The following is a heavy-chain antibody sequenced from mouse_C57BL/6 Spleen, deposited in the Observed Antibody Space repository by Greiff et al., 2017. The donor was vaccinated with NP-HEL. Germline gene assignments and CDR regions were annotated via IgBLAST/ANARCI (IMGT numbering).Heavy chain of an antibody. CDR1: GYTFTSYW. J-gene: IGHJ3*01. V-gene: IGHV1-59*01. Sequence: VQLQQPGAELVRPGTSVKLSCKASGYTFTSYWMHWVKQRPGQGLEWIGVIDPSDSYTNYNQKFKGKATLTVDTSSSTAYMQLSSLTSDDSAVYYCAREMAYYSKRGFAYWGQGTLVTVSA. CDR2: IDPSDSYT. D-gene: IGHD2-5*01. CDR3: AREMAYYSKRGFAY.